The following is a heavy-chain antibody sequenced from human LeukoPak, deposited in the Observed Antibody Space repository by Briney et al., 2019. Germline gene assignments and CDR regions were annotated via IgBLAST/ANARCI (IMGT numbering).Heavy chain of an antibody. V-gene: IGHV3-30*18. D-gene: IGHD1-14*01. CDR2: ISYDGSNK. Sequence: GGSLRLSCAASGFTFSSYGMHWVRQAPGKGLEWVAVISYDGSNKYYADSVQGRFTISRDNSKNTLYLQMNSLRAEDTAVYYCAKAEGGYYYYGMDIWGQGTTVTVSS. J-gene: IGHJ6*02. CDR3: AKAEGGYYYYGMDI. CDR1: GFTFSSYG.